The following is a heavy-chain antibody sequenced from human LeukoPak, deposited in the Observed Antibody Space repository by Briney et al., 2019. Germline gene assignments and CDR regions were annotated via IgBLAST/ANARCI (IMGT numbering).Heavy chain of an antibody. D-gene: IGHD2-2*01. Sequence: SETLSLTCTVSGGSVSSYYWSWIRRPPGRGLEWIAYLSHSGSSDSNPSLTSRVTTLVDTSKNQFSLKLTSATAAHTAVYYCARARYANAWYAFDIWGHGTMVTVSS. CDR3: ARARYANAWYAFDI. V-gene: IGHV4-59*02. CDR2: LSHSGSS. J-gene: IGHJ3*02. CDR1: GGSVSSYY.